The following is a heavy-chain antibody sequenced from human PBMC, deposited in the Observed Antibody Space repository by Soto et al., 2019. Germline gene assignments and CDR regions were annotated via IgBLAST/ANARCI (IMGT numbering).Heavy chain of an antibody. Sequence: QVQLVESGGVVGQPGRSLRLSCAASGFTFSSYGMHWVRQSQGKGLEGGAVIWYDGSNKDYADYVKGRFTNSRDNSKYTLHLQMNRLRAEDTAVYYCEGYCSSTSCTTPYYYGMDVWGQRTTFTVYS. CDR1: GFTFSSYG. D-gene: IGHD2-2*01. V-gene: IGHV3-33*01. CDR3: EGYCSSTSCTTPYYYGMDV. J-gene: IGHJ6*02. CDR2: IWYDGSNK.